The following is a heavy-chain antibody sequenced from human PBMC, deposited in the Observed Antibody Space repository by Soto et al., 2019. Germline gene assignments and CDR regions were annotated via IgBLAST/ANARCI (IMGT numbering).Heavy chain of an antibody. V-gene: IGHV3-30*18. CDR1: GFTFSSYG. D-gene: IGHD4-17*01. Sequence: GSLRLSCAASGFTFSSYGMHWVRQAPGKGLEWVAVISYDGSNKYYADSVKGRFTISRDNSKNTLYLQMNSLRAEDTAVYYCAKDRESYGDYDYYYGMDVWGQGTTVTVSS. J-gene: IGHJ6*02. CDR2: ISYDGSNK. CDR3: AKDRESYGDYDYYYGMDV.